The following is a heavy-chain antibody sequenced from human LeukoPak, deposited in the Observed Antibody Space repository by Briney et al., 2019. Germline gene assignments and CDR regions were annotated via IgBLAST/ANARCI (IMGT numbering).Heavy chain of an antibody. CDR1: GGSISSSNW. Sequence: SETLSLTCAVSGGSISSSNWWSWVRQPPGKGLEWIGEIYHSGSTNYNPSLKSRVTISVDTSKNQFSLKLSSVTAADTAVYYCARTRYYYNSRSYGAPYYFDYWGQGTLVTVSS. J-gene: IGHJ4*02. D-gene: IGHD3-10*01. CDR2: IYHSGST. CDR3: ARTRYYYNSRSYGAPYYFDY. V-gene: IGHV4-4*02.